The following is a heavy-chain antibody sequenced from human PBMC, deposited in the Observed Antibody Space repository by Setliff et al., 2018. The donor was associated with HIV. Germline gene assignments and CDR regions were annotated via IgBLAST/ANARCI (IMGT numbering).Heavy chain of an antibody. CDR1: GFTFSSYW. CDR2: INTDGTNT. Sequence: GGSLRLSCAASGFTFSSYWMHWVRQAPGKGLVWVSRINTDGTNTNYADSVKGRFTISRDNSKNTLYLQMNSLRAEDTAVYYCARTTNGYYFDYWGQGALVTVSS. J-gene: IGHJ4*02. CDR3: ARTTNGYYFDY. D-gene: IGHD2-8*01. V-gene: IGHV3-74*01.